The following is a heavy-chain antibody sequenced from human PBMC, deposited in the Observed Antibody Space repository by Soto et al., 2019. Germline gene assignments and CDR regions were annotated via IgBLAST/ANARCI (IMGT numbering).Heavy chain of an antibody. CDR2: INAGNGNT. D-gene: IGHD1-26*01. CDR3: ARERLRGTGGSYGH. Sequence: QVQLVQSGAEEKKPGASVKVSCKASGYTFTSYAMHWVRQAPGQRLEWMGWINAGNGNTKYSQKFQGRVTSTRDTSASTAYMELSSLRSEYTAVYYCARERLRGTGGSYGHWGQGTLVTVSS. J-gene: IGHJ4*02. CDR1: GYTFTSYA. V-gene: IGHV1-3*05.